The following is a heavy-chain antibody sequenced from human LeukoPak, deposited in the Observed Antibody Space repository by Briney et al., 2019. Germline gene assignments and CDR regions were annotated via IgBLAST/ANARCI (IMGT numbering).Heavy chain of an antibody. V-gene: IGHV3-13*01. D-gene: IGHD3-22*01. J-gene: IGHJ3*02. CDR1: GFTFSSYD. CDR2: IGTAGDT. CDR3: ARGGAMDDSSGYYSNDAFDI. Sequence: GGSLRLSCAASGFTFSSYDMHWVRQATGKGLEWVSAIGTAGDTYYPGSVKGRFTISRENAKNSLYLQMNSLRAGDTAVYYCARGGAMDDSSGYYSNDAFDIWGQGTMVTVSS.